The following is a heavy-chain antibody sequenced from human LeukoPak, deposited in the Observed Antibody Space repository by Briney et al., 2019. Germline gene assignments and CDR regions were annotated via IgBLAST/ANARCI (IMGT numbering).Heavy chain of an antibody. CDR1: GGSISSYY. V-gene: IGHV4-59*08. Sequence: TSETLSLTCSVSGGSISSYYWSWIRQPPGKGLEWSGGIYYSGSTNYNPSLKSRVTISIDTSRNQFSLQLSSVSAADTAVYYCARRTYYYDSSDHFDYWGQGTLVTVSS. D-gene: IGHD3-22*01. CDR2: IYYSGST. CDR3: ARRTYYYDSSDHFDY. J-gene: IGHJ4*02.